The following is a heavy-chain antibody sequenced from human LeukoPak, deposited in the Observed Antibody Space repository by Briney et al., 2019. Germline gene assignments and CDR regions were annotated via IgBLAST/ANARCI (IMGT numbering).Heavy chain of an antibody. CDR2: IRYDGINK. CDR1: GFTFSSHG. Sequence: GGSLRLSGAASGFTFSSHGMHWVRQAPGKGLEWVAFIRYDGINKYYADSVKGRFTISRDDSKNTLYLQMNSLRAEDTAVYYCAKLTFGDYWGQGTLVTVSS. V-gene: IGHV3-30*02. D-gene: IGHD3-16*01. CDR3: AKLTFGDY. J-gene: IGHJ4*02.